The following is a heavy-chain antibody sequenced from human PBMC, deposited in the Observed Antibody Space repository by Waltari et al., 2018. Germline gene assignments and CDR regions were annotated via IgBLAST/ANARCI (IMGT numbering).Heavy chain of an antibody. CDR2: IRSKAYGGTP. CDR3: TTQNTFWSWSY. D-gene: IGHD3-3*01. CDR1: GLAFSSCS. V-gene: IGHV3-49*04. Sequence: EVQLVESGGGLTQPGRSLRLPCTPSGLAFSSCSISWGRQAPGKGLEWVGFIRSKAYGGTPKYAASVRDRFTMSRDDSKSIAYLEMNSLKTEDTAMYFCTTQNTFWSWSYWGRGTLVTVSS. J-gene: IGHJ4*02.